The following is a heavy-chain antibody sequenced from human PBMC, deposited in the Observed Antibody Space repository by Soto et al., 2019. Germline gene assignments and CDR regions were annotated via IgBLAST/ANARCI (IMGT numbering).Heavy chain of an antibody. V-gene: IGHV3-23*04. J-gene: IGHJ6*02. CDR1: GFSFGGYA. CDR3: AKWGGYYAYYSEMDV. D-gene: IGHD1-26*01. Sequence: EVQLVESGGDFVQPGGSLRLSCAGDGFSFGGYAMSWVRQAPGKGLEWISCVSGGGTSTYYAGSVKGRFTISRDSSVVYLQMNSLRADDTAVYYCAKWGGYYAYYSEMDVWGRGTTVTVSS. CDR2: VSGGGTST.